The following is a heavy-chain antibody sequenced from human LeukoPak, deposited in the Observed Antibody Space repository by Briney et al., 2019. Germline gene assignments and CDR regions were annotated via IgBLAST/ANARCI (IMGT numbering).Heavy chain of an antibody. V-gene: IGHV4-39*01. CDR3: ARRTVYYYDSSGLDY. D-gene: IGHD3-22*01. Sequence: SETLSLTCTVSGGSIDSSSFYWGWIRQPPGKGLEWIGSIYYSGSTYYNPSLKSRVTISVDTSKNQFSLKLSSVTAADTAVYYCARRTVYYYDSSGLDYWGQGTLVTVSS. CDR2: IYYSGST. CDR1: GGSIDSSSFY. J-gene: IGHJ4*02.